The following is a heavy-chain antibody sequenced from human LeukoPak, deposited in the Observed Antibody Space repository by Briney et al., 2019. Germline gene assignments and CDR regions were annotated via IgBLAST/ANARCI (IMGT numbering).Heavy chain of an antibody. CDR3: AREGIVATEFDY. J-gene: IGHJ4*02. CDR1: GYTFTNFI. Sequence: ASVQVSCKASGYTFTNFIINWVRQAPGQGLEWMGWISAYNDNTSYALMFQDRVTMSTDTSTSTAYMELRSLRSDDTAVYYCAREGIVATEFDYWGQGTLVTVSS. CDR2: ISAYNDNT. D-gene: IGHD5-12*01. V-gene: IGHV1-18*01.